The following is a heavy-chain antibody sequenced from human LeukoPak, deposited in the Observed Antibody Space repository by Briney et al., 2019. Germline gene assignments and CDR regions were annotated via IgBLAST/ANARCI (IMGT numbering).Heavy chain of an antibody. D-gene: IGHD1-26*01. CDR2: ISAYNGNT. V-gene: IGHV1-18*01. J-gene: IGHJ5*02. Sequence: GASVTVSFKASGYTFTSYGISWVRQAPGQGLEWMGWISAYNGNTNYAQKLQGRVTMTTDTSTSTAYMELRSLRSDDTAVYYCARRLNLVGATSHHWFDPWGQGTLVTVSS. CDR1: GYTFTSYG. CDR3: ARRLNLVGATSHHWFDP.